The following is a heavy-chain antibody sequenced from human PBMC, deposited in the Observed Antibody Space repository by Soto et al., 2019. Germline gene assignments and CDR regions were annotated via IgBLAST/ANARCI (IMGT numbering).Heavy chain of an antibody. J-gene: IGHJ4*02. CDR1: GGSISSGGYY. D-gene: IGHD1-7*01. Sequence: SETLSLTCTVSGGSISSGGYYWSWIRQHPGKGLEWIGYIYYSGSTYYNPSLKNRVTISVDTSKNQFSLKLSSVTAADTAVYYCARDWDITGTTDWGQGTLVTVSS. V-gene: IGHV4-31*03. CDR3: ARDWDITGTTD. CDR2: IYYSGST.